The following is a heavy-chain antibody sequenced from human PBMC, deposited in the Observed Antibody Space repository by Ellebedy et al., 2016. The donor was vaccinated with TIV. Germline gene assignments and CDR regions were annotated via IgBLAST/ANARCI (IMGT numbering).Heavy chain of an antibody. CDR3: ARAQNGYNWFDP. J-gene: IGHJ5*02. CDR2: INPNSGGT. D-gene: IGHD2-2*03. V-gene: IGHV1-2*02. Sequence: ASVKVSCKASGYTFTGYYMHWVRQAPGQGLEWMGWINPNSGGTNYAQKFQGRVTMTRDTSISTAYMELSRLRSDDTAVYYCARAQNGYNWFDPWGQGTLVTVSS. CDR1: GYTFTGYY.